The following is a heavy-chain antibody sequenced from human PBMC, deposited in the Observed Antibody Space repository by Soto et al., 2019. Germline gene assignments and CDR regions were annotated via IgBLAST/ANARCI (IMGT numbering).Heavy chain of an antibody. CDR2: IIPIVGTS. D-gene: IGHD5-12*01. CDR1: GGNFNNHA. Sequence: QVQLVQSGAEVKKPGSSVKVSCTASGGNFNNHAINWVLQAPGQGLEWMGGIIPIVGTSNYAHKLQGRVTITADDSPRTAYMELSSLRSEYTAVYYCVRGKMREMATIVRDEWFDPWGQGTLVTVSS. V-gene: IGHV1-69*01. J-gene: IGHJ5*02. CDR3: VRGKMREMATIVRDEWFDP.